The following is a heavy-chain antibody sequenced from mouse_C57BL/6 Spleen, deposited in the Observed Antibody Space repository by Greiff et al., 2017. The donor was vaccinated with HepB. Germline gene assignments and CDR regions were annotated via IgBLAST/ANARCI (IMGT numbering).Heavy chain of an antibody. V-gene: IGHV3-6*01. Sequence: EVQLQESGPGLVKPSQSLSLTCSVTGYSITSGYYWNWIRQFPGNKLEWMGYISYDGSNNYNPSLKNRISITRDTSKNQFFLKLNSVTTEDTATYYCARELGGGPWFAYWGQGTLVTVSA. CDR1: GYSITSGYY. J-gene: IGHJ3*01. CDR3: ARELGGGPWFAY. CDR2: ISYDGSN. D-gene: IGHD4-1*01.